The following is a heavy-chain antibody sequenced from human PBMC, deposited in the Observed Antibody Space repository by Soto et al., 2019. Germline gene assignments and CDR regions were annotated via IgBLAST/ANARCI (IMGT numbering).Heavy chain of an antibody. D-gene: IGHD1-7*01. CDR3: ARIYGGTTNSYFYGVDV. CDR1: GFTFKDYY. V-gene: IGHV3-11*06. J-gene: IGHJ6*02. CDR2: IGSTDIYT. Sequence: AQLVESGGGLVKPGGSLRLSCAASGFTFKDYYMSWIRQAPGKGLEWISYIGSTDIYTNYADSVRGRFTISRDNAKSALYVEMNNLRVEDTAIYYCARIYGGTTNSYFYGVDVWGQGTTVTVSS.